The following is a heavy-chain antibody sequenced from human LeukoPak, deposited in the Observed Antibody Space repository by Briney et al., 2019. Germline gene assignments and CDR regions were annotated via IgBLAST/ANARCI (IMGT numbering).Heavy chain of an antibody. V-gene: IGHV3-23*01. CDR1: GFTFSSYA. CDR2: ISGSGGST. D-gene: IGHD3-10*01. CDR3: AKDTSGRSLLWFGGLWDYYYYGMDV. Sequence: PGGSLRLSCAASGFTFSSYAMSWVRQAPGKGLEWVSAISGSGGSTYYADSVKGRFTISRDNSKNTLYLQMNSLRAEDTAVYYCAKDTSGRSLLWFGGLWDYYYYGMDVWGQGTTVTVSS. J-gene: IGHJ6*02.